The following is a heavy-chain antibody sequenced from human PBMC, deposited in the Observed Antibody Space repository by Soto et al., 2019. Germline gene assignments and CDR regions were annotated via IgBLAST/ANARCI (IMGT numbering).Heavy chain of an antibody. CDR1: GGTCIDYY. D-gene: IGHD6-25*01. CDR3: ARDVDADYFDF. CDR2: ISGNGEII. Sequence: VGSLRLSCAASGGTCIDYYIHWIRRAPGKGLEWISYISGNGEIIQYAASARGRFTISRDNAENSVYLEMDSLRAEDTALYYCARDVDADYFDFWGQGTLVTVSS. J-gene: IGHJ4*02. V-gene: IGHV3-11*01.